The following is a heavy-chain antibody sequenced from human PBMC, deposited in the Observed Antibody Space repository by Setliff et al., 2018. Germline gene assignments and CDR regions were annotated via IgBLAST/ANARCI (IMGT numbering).Heavy chain of an antibody. CDR3: ARGSYRTSNWFDP. J-gene: IGHJ5*02. CDR1: GGTFSSYA. CDR2: MNPNSGNT. D-gene: IGHD4-4*01. V-gene: IGHV1-8*03. Sequence: ASVKVSCKTSGGTFSSYAINWVRQATGQGLEWMGWMNPNSGNTGYAQKFQGRVTITRNTSISTAYMELSSLRSDDTAVYYCARGSYRTSNWFDPWGQGTLVTVSS.